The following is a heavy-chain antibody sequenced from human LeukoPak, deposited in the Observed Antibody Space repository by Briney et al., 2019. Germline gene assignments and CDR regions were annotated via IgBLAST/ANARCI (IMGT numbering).Heavy chain of an antibody. D-gene: IGHD3-10*01. Sequence: SETLSLTCTVSGGSISSYYWSWIRQPPGKGLEWIGYIYYSGSTNYNPSLKSRVTISVDTSKNQFSLKLSSVTAADTAVYYCARDRIYGSGSYSYYYYGMDVWGQGTMVTVSS. CDR1: GGSISSYY. CDR2: IYYSGST. V-gene: IGHV4-59*01. J-gene: IGHJ6*02. CDR3: ARDRIYGSGSYSYYYYGMDV.